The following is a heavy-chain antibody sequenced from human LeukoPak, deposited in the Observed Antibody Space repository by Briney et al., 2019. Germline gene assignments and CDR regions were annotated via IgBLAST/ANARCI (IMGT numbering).Heavy chain of an antibody. CDR2: ISGSGDNT. J-gene: IGHJ5*02. D-gene: IGHD3-3*01. CDR3: AKVDVLRFLERWFDP. V-gene: IGHV3-23*01. Sequence: GVSLRLSCAASGFTFSTYAMNWVRQAPGQGLEWVSGISGSGDNTYYADSVKGRFTISRDNSKNTLYLQMNSLRAEDTAVYYCAKVDVLRFLERWFDPWGQGTLVTVSS. CDR1: GFTFSTYA.